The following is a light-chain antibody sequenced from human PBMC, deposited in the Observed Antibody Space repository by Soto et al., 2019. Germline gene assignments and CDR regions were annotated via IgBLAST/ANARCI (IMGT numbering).Light chain of an antibody. CDR2: QAT. J-gene: IGKJ5*01. V-gene: IGKV1-12*01. CDR3: QQANSFPIT. CDR1: QGLKF. Sequence: DIQMTQSPSSVSASVGDTFTITCRASQGLKFLAWYQQKPGKAPRLLXYQATNLQSGVPPRFRGSGSGTDFTLTISSLQPEDFETYFCQQANSFPITFGQGTRLEIK.